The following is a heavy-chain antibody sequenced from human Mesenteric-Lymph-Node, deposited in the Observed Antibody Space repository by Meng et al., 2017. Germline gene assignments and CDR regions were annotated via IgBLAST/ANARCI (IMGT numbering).Heavy chain of an antibody. CDR1: GYSFITYW. J-gene: IGHJ3*02. V-gene: IGHV5-51*01. D-gene: IGHD3-10*01. Sequence: GGSLRLSCKGSGYSFITYWIGWVRQMPGKGLEWIGIIYPGDSDTRYSTSFQGQVTISADKYINTAYLQWSSLKASDTAFYYCARGFALGSYYDPNGAFDIWGQGTMVTVSS. CDR3: ARGFALGSYYDPNGAFDI. CDR2: IYPGDSDT.